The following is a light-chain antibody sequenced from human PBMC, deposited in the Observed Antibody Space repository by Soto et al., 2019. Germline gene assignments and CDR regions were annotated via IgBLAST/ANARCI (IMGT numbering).Light chain of an antibody. J-gene: IGKJ1*01. CDR2: GAS. V-gene: IGKV3-20*01. CDR3: QQYTDWPLT. CDR1: QSVSSSY. Sequence: EKALTQSPVTRSLSPVEMATLSFRASQSVSSSYLAWYQQKPGQAPRLLIYGASTRATGIPDRFSGSGSGTDFTLTISRLEPEDFAVYYCQQYTDWPLTFGQGTKVDIK.